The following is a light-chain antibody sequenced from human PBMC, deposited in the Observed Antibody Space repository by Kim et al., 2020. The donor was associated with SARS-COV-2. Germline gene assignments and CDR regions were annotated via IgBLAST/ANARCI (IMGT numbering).Light chain of an antibody. J-gene: IGKJ4*01. Sequence: DIQMTQSPSTLSASVGDRVTITCRASQSISSWLAWYQQKPGKAPNLLIYKASSLQSGVPSRFSGSASGTEFTLTISSLQPDDFATYYCQHYNSYPLTFGGGTKLEI. CDR3: QHYNSYPLT. CDR2: KAS. CDR1: QSISSW. V-gene: IGKV1-5*03.